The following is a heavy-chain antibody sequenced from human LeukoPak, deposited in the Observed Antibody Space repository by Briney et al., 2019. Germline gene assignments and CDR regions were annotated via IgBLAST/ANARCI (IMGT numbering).Heavy chain of an antibody. Sequence: SETLSLTCTVSGGSMSSYYWSWIRQPPGKGLEWIGYIFYSGSTNYNASLKSRVTISVDTSKNQFSLKLSSVTAADTAVYYCARDGSSGWYGNYYFDYWGQGTLVTVSS. J-gene: IGHJ4*02. V-gene: IGHV4-59*01. CDR3: ARDGSSGWYGNYYFDY. CDR2: IFYSGST. CDR1: GGSMSSYY. D-gene: IGHD6-19*01.